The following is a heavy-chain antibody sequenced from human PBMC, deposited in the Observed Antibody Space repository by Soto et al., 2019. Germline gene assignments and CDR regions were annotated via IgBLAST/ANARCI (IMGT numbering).Heavy chain of an antibody. CDR1: GGTLSSYS. D-gene: IGHD2-15*01. CDR2: IITFVGKA. CDR3: GGVPGGHDSGGNDMDV. V-gene: IGHV1-69*08. Sequence: QVQLVQSGPEVKKPGSSVKVSCKTSGGTLSSYSISWVRQAPGQGLEWVGRIITFVGKANVAQQFQGRVTITADRSTDTTSRELRRVTTEDTAVYYCGGVPGGHDSGGNDMDVWGTGTTVTVSS. J-gene: IGHJ6*03.